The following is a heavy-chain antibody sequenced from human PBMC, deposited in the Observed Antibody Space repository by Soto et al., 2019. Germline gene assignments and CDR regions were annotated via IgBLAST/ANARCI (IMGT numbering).Heavy chain of an antibody. V-gene: IGHV1-69*06. Sequence: QVQVVQSGAEVKKPGSSVKISCKASGRIFSSFPTSWVRQVPGQGLEWMGEVISASGSVTYAAKFQGRVTMTAVNSAGIGYMELTSLTSEDTAIYYCARVGSRDAYNYVLDQWGPGTMVTVSS. CDR1: GRIFSSFP. CDR2: VISASGSV. D-gene: IGHD5-18*01. CDR3: ARVGSRDAYNYVLDQ. J-gene: IGHJ1*01.